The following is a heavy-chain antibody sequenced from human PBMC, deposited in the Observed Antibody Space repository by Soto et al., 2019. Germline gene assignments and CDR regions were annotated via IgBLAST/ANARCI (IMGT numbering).Heavy chain of an antibody. J-gene: IGHJ4*02. CDR3: ARVRMVRGVGQDDY. CDR1: GFTFSSYW. V-gene: IGHV3-74*01. D-gene: IGHD3-10*01. CDR2: INSDGSST. Sequence: EVPLVESGGGLVQPGGSLRLSCAASGFTFSSYWMHWVRQAPGKGLVWVSRINSDGSSTSYADSVKGRFTISRDNVXNTLYLQMNSRRAEDTAVYYCARVRMVRGVGQDDYWGQGTLVTVSS.